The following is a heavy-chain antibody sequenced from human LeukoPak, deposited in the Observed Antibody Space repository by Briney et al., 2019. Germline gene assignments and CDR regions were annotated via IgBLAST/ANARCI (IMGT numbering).Heavy chain of an antibody. D-gene: IGHD4-23*01. CDR2: INPSGGST. V-gene: IGHV1-46*01. Sequence: ASVKVSCKASGYTFTSYYMHWVRQAPGQGLEWMGIINPSGGSTSYAQKFQGRVTMTRDTSTSTVYMELSSLRSDDTAVYYCARVGDGGNSEYYYYYYMDVWGKGTTVTVSS. CDR1: GYTFTSYY. CDR3: ARVGDGGNSEYYYYYYMDV. J-gene: IGHJ6*03.